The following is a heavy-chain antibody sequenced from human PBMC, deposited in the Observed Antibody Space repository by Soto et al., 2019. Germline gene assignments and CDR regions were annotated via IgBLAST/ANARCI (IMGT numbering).Heavy chain of an antibody. CDR1: GGSFSGYY. D-gene: IGHD3-3*01. V-gene: IGHV4-34*01. CDR2: INHSGST. Sequence: PSETLSLTCAVYGGSFSGYYWSWIRQPPGKGLEWIGEINHSGSTNYNPSLKSRVTISVDTSKNQFSLKLSSVTAADTAVYYCARAVITIFGVVIVPYYYYGMDVWGQGTTVTVSS. CDR3: ARAVITIFGVVIVPYYYYGMDV. J-gene: IGHJ6*02.